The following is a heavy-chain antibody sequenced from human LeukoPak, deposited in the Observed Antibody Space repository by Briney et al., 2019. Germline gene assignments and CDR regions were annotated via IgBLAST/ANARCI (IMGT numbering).Heavy chain of an antibody. CDR1: GGSFSGYY. J-gene: IGHJ4*02. CDR2: IYTSGST. D-gene: IGHD5-12*01. V-gene: IGHV4-59*10. Sequence: PSETLSLTCAVYGGSFSGYYWSWIRQPPGKGLEWIGRIYTSGSTNYNPSLKSRVTMSVDTSKNQFSLKLTSVTAADTAVYYCAREGYGGFDVLGAYWGQGTLVTVSS. CDR3: AREGYGGFDVLGAY.